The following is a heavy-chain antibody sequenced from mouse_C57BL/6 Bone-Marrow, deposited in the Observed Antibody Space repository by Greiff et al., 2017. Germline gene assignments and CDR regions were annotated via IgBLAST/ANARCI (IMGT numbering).Heavy chain of an antibody. D-gene: IGHD4-1*01. J-gene: IGHJ2*01. Sequence: EVKLMESGGGLVKPGGSLKLSCAASGFTFSSYAMSWVRQTPEKRLEWVATISDGGSYTYYPDNVKGRFTISRDNAKNNLYLQMSQLKSEDTAMYYCAREELGLDWDFDYWGQGTTLTVSS. CDR2: ISDGGSYT. CDR3: AREELGLDWDFDY. CDR1: GFTFSSYA. V-gene: IGHV5-4*01.